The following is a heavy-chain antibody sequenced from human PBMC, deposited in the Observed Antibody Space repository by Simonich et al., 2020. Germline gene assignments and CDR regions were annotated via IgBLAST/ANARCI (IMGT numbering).Heavy chain of an antibody. Sequence: EVQLVESGGGLVQPGGSLRLSCAASGFTFSSYWMHWVRQAPGKGLVWVYRINSDGSSTSYADSVKGRFTISRDNAKNTLYLQMNSLRAEDTAVYYCARVHDSSGYSIDYWGQGTLVTVSS. CDR3: ARVHDSSGYSIDY. V-gene: IGHV3-74*01. D-gene: IGHD3-22*01. CDR2: INSDGSST. J-gene: IGHJ4*02. CDR1: GFTFSSYW.